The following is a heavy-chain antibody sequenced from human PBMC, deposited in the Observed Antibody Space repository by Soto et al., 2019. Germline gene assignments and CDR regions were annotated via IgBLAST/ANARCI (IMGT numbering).Heavy chain of an antibody. CDR1: GFTFSSYG. CDR3: AKDWSNRPHIAVAGTSPIMDV. D-gene: IGHD6-19*01. CDR2: ISYDGSNK. V-gene: IGHV3-30*18. J-gene: IGHJ6*03. Sequence: GGSLRLSCAASGFTFSSYGMHWVRQAPGKGLEWVAVISYDGSNKYYADSVKGRFTISRDNSKNTLYLQMNSLRAEDTAVYYCAKDWSNRPHIAVAGTSPIMDVWGKGTTVTVSS.